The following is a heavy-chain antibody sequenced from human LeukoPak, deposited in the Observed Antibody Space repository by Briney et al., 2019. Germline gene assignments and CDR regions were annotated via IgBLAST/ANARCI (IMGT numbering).Heavy chain of an antibody. CDR3: AKGGSGWSYLDY. D-gene: IGHD6-19*01. CDR1: GFTFSSYA. Sequence: GGSLRLSCAASGFTFSSYARNWVRQAPGKGLEWVLGISGVDGKTYYADSVKGRFTISSDSSKNTLYLQMNSLRAEDTAVYYCAKGGSGWSYLDYWGQEALVTVSS. V-gene: IGHV3-23*01. J-gene: IGHJ4*02. CDR2: ISGVDGKT.